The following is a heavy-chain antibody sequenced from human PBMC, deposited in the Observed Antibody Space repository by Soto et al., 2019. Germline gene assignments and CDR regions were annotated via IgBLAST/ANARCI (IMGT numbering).Heavy chain of an antibody. CDR2: IKQDGSEK. CDR1: GFTFSSYW. CDR3: ARVSDILPGYYTV. V-gene: IGHV3-7*01. Sequence: PGGSLRLSCAASGFTFSSYWMSWVRQAPGKGLEWVANIKQDGSEKYYVDSVKGRFTISRDNAKNSLYLQMNSLRAEDTAVYYCARVSDILPGYYTVWGQGTLVTLSS. D-gene: IGHD3-9*01. J-gene: IGHJ4*02.